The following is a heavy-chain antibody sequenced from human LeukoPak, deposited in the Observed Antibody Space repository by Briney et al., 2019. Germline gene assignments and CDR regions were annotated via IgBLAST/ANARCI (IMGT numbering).Heavy chain of an antibody. CDR2: ISSSSSYI. D-gene: IGHD3-10*01. Sequence: GGSLRLSCAASGFTFSDYYMSWIRQAPGKGLEWVSFISSSSSYIYYADSVKGRFTISRDNAKNSLYLQMNSLRAEDTAVYYCARDPTMVRGVIISGGDYWGQGTLVTVSS. CDR1: GFTFSDYY. CDR3: ARDPTMVRGVIISGGDY. V-gene: IGHV3-11*06. J-gene: IGHJ4*02.